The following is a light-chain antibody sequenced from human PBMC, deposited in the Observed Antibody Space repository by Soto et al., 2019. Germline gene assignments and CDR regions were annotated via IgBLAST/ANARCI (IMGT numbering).Light chain of an antibody. V-gene: IGKV3-11*01. J-gene: IGKJ4*01. CDR3: QHRSNWLT. Sequence: EIVLTQSPATLSVSPGERATLSCRASQSVSNYLAWYQQKPGQAPRLLIYDASNRATGIPARFSGSGSGTDFPLTISILEAEDFAVYFCQHRSNWLTFGGGTKVEIK. CDR2: DAS. CDR1: QSVSNY.